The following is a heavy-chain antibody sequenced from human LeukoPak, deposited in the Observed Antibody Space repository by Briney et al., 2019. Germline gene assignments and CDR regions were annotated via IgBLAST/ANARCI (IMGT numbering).Heavy chain of an antibody. CDR1: GASINSGGYY. J-gene: IGHJ4*02. D-gene: IGHD2-2*01. V-gene: IGHV4-30-4*01. CDR2: ISYSGKT. CDR3: AGRDEYCSSGGFCDY. Sequence: SETLSLTCTVSGASINSGGYYWSWIRQPPGKGLEWIAYISYSGKTYYNPSLKSRVTISVDTSKNQFSLKLSSVTAADTAVYYCAGRDEYCSSGGFCDYWGQGTLVTVSS.